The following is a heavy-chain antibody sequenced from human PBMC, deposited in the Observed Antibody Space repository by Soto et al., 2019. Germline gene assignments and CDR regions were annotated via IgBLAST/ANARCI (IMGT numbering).Heavy chain of an antibody. V-gene: IGHV4-34*01. CDR2: INHSGST. Sequence: PSETLSLTCAVYGGSFSGYYWSWIRQPPGKGLEWIGEINHSGSTNYNPSLKSRVTISVDTSKNQFSLKLSSVTAADTAVYYCARDLRRASGGGSYRWFDPWGQGTVVTSSS. J-gene: IGHJ5*02. CDR3: ARDLRRASGGGSYRWFDP. CDR1: GGSFSGYY. D-gene: IGHD2-15*01.